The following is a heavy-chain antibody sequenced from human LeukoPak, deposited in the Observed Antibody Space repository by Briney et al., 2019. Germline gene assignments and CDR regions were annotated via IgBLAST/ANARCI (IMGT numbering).Heavy chain of an antibody. V-gene: IGHV3-21*01. Sequence: PGGSLRLSCAASGFTFSSYSMNWVRQAPGKGLEWVSSISSSSSYIYYADSVKGRFTISRDNAKNSLYLQMNSLRAEDTAVYYCAASQWELLEWDAFDIWGQGTMVTVSS. CDR1: GFTFSSYS. D-gene: IGHD1-26*01. J-gene: IGHJ3*02. CDR3: AASQWELLEWDAFDI. CDR2: ISSSSSYI.